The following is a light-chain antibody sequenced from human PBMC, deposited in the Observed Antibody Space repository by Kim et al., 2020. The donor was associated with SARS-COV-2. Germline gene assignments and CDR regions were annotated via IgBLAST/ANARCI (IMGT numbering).Light chain of an antibody. Sequence: DTIACTGSSSNIGGGYDVHWYQQLPGTAPKLLIYGNSNRPSGVPDRFSGSKSGTSASLAITGLQAEDEADYYCQSYDSSLSGSRVFGGGTQLTVL. CDR2: GNS. J-gene: IGLJ2*01. CDR1: SSNIGGGYD. V-gene: IGLV1-40*01. CDR3: QSYDSSLSGSRV.